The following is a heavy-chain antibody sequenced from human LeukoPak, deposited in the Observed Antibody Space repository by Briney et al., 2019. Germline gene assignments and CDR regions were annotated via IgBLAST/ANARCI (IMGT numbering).Heavy chain of an antibody. V-gene: IGHV4-34*01. CDR3: ARDSITTLDY. Sequence: SETLSLTCAVYGGSFSGYYWSWIRQPPGKGLEWIGEINHSGSTNYNPSLKSRVTMSVDTSKNQFSLKLSSVTAADTAVYYCARDSITTLDYWGQGTLVTVSS. D-gene: IGHD3-22*01. J-gene: IGHJ4*02. CDR1: GGSFSGYY. CDR2: INHSGST.